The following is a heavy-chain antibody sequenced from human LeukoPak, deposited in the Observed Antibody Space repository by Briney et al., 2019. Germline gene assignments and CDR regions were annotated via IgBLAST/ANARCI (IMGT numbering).Heavy chain of an antibody. J-gene: IGHJ5*02. Sequence: GGSLRLSCAASGFTFSSYWMGWVRQAPGKGLEWVANIRPDGNDKYHVDSVRGRFTISRDNAQNSVYLQMNSLRAEDSGVYYCGRWGIAAALDRWGQGTLVTVSS. V-gene: IGHV3-7*01. D-gene: IGHD2-15*01. CDR3: GRWGIAAALDR. CDR2: IRPDGNDK. CDR1: GFTFSSYW.